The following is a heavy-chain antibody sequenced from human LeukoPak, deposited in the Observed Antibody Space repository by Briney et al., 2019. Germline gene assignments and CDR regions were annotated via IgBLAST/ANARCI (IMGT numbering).Heavy chain of an antibody. CDR1: GFTFSSYG. D-gene: IGHD3-9*01. CDR3: AKGQYYSILTGFYVRRGLDY. J-gene: IGHJ4*02. CDR2: IRYDGSNK. V-gene: IGHV3-30*02. Sequence: GGSLRLSCAASGFTFSSYGMHWVRQAPGKGLERVAFIRYDGSNKYYADSVKGRFTISRDNSKNTLYLRMNSLRDEDTAVYYCAKGQYYSILTGFYVRRGLDYWGQGTLVTVSS.